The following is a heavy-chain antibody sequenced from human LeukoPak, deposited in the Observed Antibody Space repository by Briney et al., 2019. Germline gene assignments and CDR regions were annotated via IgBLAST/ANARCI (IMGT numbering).Heavy chain of an antibody. CDR1: GGSISSSSYY. CDR3: ARGGIVGSRTNWFDP. J-gene: IGHJ5*02. V-gene: IGHV4-39*07. Sequence: SETLSLTCTVSGGSISSSSYYWGWIRQPPGKGLEGIGSIYYSGSTYYNPSLKSRVTISVDTSKNQFSLKLSSVTPADTAVYYCARGGIVGSRTNWFDPWGQGILVTVSS. D-gene: IGHD1-26*01. CDR2: IYYSGST.